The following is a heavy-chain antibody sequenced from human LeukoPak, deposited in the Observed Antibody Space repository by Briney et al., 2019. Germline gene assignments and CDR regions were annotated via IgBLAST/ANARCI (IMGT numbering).Heavy chain of an antibody. CDR2: INHSGST. CDR1: GGSFSGYY. V-gene: IGHV4-34*01. D-gene: IGHD2-2*01. Sequence: SETLSITCAVYGGSFSGYYWSWIRQPPGKGLEWIGEINHSGSTNYNPSLKSRVTISVDTSKNQFSLKLSSVTAADTAVYYCAREGGYCSSTSCYYKFNWFDPWGQGTLVTVSS. CDR3: AREGGYCSSTSCYYKFNWFDP. J-gene: IGHJ5*02.